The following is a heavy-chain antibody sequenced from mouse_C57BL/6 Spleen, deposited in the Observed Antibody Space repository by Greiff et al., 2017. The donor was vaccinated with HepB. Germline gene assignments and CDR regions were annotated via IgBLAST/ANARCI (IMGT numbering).Heavy chain of an antibody. J-gene: IGHJ3*01. V-gene: IGHV5-9-1*02. D-gene: IGHD2-3*01. Sequence: EVQLVESGEGLVKPGGSLKLSCAASGFTFSSYAMSWVRQTPEKRLEWVAYISSGGDYIYYADTVKGRFTISRDNARNTLYLQMSSLKSEDTAMYYCTREGDGYPWFAYWGQGTLVTVSA. CDR2: ISSGGDYI. CDR1: GFTFSSYA. CDR3: TREGDGYPWFAY.